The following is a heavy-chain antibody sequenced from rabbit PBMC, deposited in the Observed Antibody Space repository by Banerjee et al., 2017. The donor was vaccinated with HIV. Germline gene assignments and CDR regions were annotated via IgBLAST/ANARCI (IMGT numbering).Heavy chain of an antibody. Sequence: QSLEESGGDLVKPGGTLTLTCTVSGFSLSSYAMCWVRQAPGKGLEWIACIYAGSGSTHYATWAKGRFTISKTSSTTVTLQMTSLTAADTATYFCARWAGSSYYSLWGPGTLVTVS. J-gene: IGHJ4*01. V-gene: IGHV1S40*01. D-gene: IGHD8-1*01. CDR3: ARWAGSSYYSL. CDR2: IYAGSGST. CDR1: GFSLSSYA.